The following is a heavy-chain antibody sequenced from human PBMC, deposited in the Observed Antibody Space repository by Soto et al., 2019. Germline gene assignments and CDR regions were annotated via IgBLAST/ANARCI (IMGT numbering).Heavy chain of an antibody. Sequence: EVQLVETGGGLIQPGGSLRLSCAASGFTVSSNYMNWVRQAPGKVLEWLSIIYSDATTYYADSVKGRFTISRDNFKNTLYLQMNNLRAEDTAVYYCAILSNWGQGTLVTVSS. CDR2: IYSDATT. V-gene: IGHV3-53*02. D-gene: IGHD6-6*01. CDR3: AILSN. J-gene: IGHJ4*02. CDR1: GFTVSSNY.